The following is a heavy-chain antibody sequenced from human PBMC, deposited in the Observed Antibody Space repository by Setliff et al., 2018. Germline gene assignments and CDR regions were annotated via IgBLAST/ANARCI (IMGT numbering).Heavy chain of an antibody. V-gene: IGHV4-39*07. CDR3: ARVRWELYFDY. CDR1: GGSISSSSYY. Sequence: SETLSLTCTVSGGSISSSSYYWGWIRQPPGKGLEWTGSIYYSGSTYYNPSLKSRVTISVDTSKNQFSLKLSSVTAADTAVYYCARVRWELYFDYWGQGTLVTVSS. CDR2: IYYSGST. J-gene: IGHJ4*02. D-gene: IGHD1-26*01.